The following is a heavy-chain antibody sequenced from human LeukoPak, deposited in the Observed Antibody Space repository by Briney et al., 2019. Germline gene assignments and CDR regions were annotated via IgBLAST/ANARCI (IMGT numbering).Heavy chain of an antibody. CDR2: ITDDGYNT. CDR1: GFTFSAFA. CDR3: AKDLSYTSGASDH. D-gene: IGHD6-19*01. J-gene: IGHJ4*02. V-gene: IGHV3-23*01. Sequence: GGSLRLSCAASGFTFSAFAMTWVRQAPVKVLEWVSTITDDGYNTYSADSVKGRITFSRDNSKNTLSLQLRSLRAEDTAVYYCAKDLSYTSGASDHWGQGTLVTVSS.